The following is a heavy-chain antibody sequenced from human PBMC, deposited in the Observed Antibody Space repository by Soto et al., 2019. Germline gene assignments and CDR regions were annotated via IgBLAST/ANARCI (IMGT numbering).Heavy chain of an antibody. CDR3: ARDLAHCSSISCYYYFGMDV. V-gene: IGHV3-11*01. CDR2: ISSSCSTI. Sequence: GGSLRLSCAASGFTFSDYYMSWIRQAPGKGLEWVSYISSSCSTIYYADSEKGRFTISRDNATNSLYLLMNSLRAEDTAVSYCARDLAHCSSISCYYYFGMDVWGQGTTVTVSS. D-gene: IGHD2-2*01. CDR1: GFTFSDYY. J-gene: IGHJ6*02.